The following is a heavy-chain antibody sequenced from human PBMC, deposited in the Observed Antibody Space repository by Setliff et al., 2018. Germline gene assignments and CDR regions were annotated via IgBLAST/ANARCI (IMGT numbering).Heavy chain of an antibody. D-gene: IGHD3-22*01. CDR3: ATGPRDSRNYLTWLGS. Sequence: PSETLSLTCSVYGESFSNNYWSWIRQTPGKGLEWIGESNHGGSTSYHPSLKSRLTMSVDTSKNQFSLKLTSVTAADTAVYYCATGPRDSRNYLTWLGSWGQGTLVTVSS. V-gene: IGHV4-34*01. CDR2: SNHGGST. J-gene: IGHJ5*01. CDR1: GESFSNNY.